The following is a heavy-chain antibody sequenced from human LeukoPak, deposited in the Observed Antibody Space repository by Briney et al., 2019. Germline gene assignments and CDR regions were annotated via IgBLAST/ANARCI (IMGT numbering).Heavy chain of an antibody. CDR1: GFTFSSYW. V-gene: IGHV3-23*01. CDR3: ARSKEDCCGSFDP. Sequence: GGSLRLSCAASGFTFSSYWMSRVRQAPGKGLEWLSGISGSGGSTYNVDSMKGRFTISRDNSKNTLYLQMNSLRVEDTAVYYCARSKEDCCGSFDPWGQGTLVTVSS. CDR2: ISGSGGST. J-gene: IGHJ5*02. D-gene: IGHD2-15*01.